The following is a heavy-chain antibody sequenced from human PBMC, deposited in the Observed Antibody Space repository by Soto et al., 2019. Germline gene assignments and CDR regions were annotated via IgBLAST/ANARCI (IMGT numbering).Heavy chain of an antibody. V-gene: IGHV3-30-3*01. CDR3: ARDHERHLPWYYFAY. D-gene: IGHD1-1*01. J-gene: IGHJ4*02. CDR1: GFTFSTYP. Sequence: QVQLVESGGGVVQPGRSLRLSCAASGFTFSTYPMHWVRQAPGKGLEWVTIISYDGDNKNYADSVKGRFIISRDNSKNTLYLQMNSLRAEDTAVYYCARDHERHLPWYYFAYWGQGTLVTVSS. CDR2: ISYDGDNK.